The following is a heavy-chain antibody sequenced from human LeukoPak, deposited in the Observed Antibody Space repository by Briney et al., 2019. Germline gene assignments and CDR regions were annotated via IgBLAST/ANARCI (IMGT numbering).Heavy chain of an antibody. CDR2: ITTSSSYI. D-gene: IGHD3-3*01. CDR3: ARSGVALFDY. CDR1: GFTFKSYS. V-gene: IGHV3-21*01. J-gene: IGHJ4*02. Sequence: PGGSLRLSCAASGFTFKSYSMNWVRQAPGKGVEWVSSITTSSSYIYYADSVKGRFTVSRDNAKNSLYLQMNSLRAEDTGVYYCARSGVALFDYWGQGTLVTVSS.